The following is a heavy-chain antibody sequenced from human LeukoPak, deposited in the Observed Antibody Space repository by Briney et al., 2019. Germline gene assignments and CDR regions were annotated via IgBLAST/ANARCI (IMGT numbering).Heavy chain of an antibody. D-gene: IGHD2-15*01. CDR3: AKDMRRYCSGGSCYVVGMDV. J-gene: IGHJ6*02. CDR1: GFTFDDYA. Sequence: PGRSLRLSCAASGFTFDDYAMHWVRQAPGKGLEWVSGISWNSGSIGYADSVKGRFTISRDNAKNSLYLQMNSPRAEDTALYYCAKDMRRYCSGGSCYVVGMDVWGQGTTVTVSS. V-gene: IGHV3-9*01. CDR2: ISWNSGSI.